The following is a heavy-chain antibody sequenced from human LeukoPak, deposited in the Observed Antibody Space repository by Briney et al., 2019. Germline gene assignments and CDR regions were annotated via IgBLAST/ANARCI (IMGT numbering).Heavy chain of an antibody. D-gene: IGHD2/OR15-2a*01. V-gene: IGHV1-69*06. CDR1: GGTFSSYA. Sequence: GASVKVSCKASGGTFSSYAISWVRQAPGQGLEWMGGIIPIFGTANYAQKFQGRVTITADKPTSTAYMELSSLRSEDTAVYYCARGGISIRYYFDYWGQGTLVTVSS. CDR3: ARGGISIRYYFDY. J-gene: IGHJ4*02. CDR2: IIPIFGTA.